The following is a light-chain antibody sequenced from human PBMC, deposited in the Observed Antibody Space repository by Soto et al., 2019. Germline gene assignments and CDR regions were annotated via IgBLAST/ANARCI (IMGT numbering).Light chain of an antibody. CDR2: EVT. Sequence: QSVLTQHPSASGSPGQSVTISCTGTSSDVGGHNYVSWYQQHPGKAPKLMIYEVTQRPSGVPDRFSGSKSGNTASLTVSGLQAEDEADYYCCSYAGNNNVFGTGTKVTVL. CDR3: CSYAGNNNV. V-gene: IGLV2-8*01. CDR1: SSDVGGHNY. J-gene: IGLJ1*01.